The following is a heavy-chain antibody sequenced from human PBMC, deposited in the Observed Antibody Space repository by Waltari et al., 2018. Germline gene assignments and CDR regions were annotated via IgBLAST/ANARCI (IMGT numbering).Heavy chain of an antibody. D-gene: IGHD3-10*01. V-gene: IGHV3-30*18. CDR3: TKPLAGFGSGTTYFDY. CDR1: GFTFTSPG. Sequence: QVQLVESGGGVVQPGRSWRLSCSASGFTFTSPGLPRVPPAPGKGLEWVAVISDDGSDKYYADSVKGRFTVSRDNSKNKVYLQMNSLTVEDTAVYYCTKPLAGFGSGTTYFDYWGHGTLVTVSS. CDR2: ISDDGSDK. J-gene: IGHJ4*01.